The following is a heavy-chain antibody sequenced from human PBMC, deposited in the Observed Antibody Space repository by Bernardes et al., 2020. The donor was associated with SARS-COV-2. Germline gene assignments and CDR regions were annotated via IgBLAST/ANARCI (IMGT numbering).Heavy chain of an antibody. J-gene: IGHJ3*01. D-gene: IGHD3-9*01. CDR1: GIPLSNLP. Sequence: GSLRLSCAASGIPLSNLPFSGFPQAPGKGLEGGSYNSGSGLSGYYGDTVRGRITTSRDNTGKSVFLQMEGLRAEDTAVYYCAGDVSGTDWRLGFDVWGPGPMLHVTS. V-gene: IGHV3-11*04. CDR3: AGDVSGTDWRLGFDV. CDR2: NSGSGLSG.